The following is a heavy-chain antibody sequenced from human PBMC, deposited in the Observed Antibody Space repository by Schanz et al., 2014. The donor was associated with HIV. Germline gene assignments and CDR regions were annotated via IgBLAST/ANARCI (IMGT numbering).Heavy chain of an antibody. Sequence: EVQLLEFGGGSVRPGESLRLSCLASGFTFNNYAMSWVRQAPGKGLEWVSGISGTDGSRSYADSVKGRFTISRDNSRNTLSLEMNSLRVEDTAVYYCAKGGIIRGVPDYWGQGTLVTVSS. V-gene: IGHV3-23*01. CDR1: GFTFNNYA. D-gene: IGHD3-10*01. J-gene: IGHJ4*02. CDR3: AKGGIIRGVPDY. CDR2: ISGTDGSR.